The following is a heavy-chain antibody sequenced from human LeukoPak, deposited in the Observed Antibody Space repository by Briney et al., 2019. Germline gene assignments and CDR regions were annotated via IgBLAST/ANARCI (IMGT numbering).Heavy chain of an antibody. Sequence: PSETLSLTCTVSGGSISSYYWSWIRQPAGKGLEGIGRIYTGGSTNYNPSLKSRVTMSVDTSKNQFSLKLSSVTAADTAVYYCARNRGSTVITDHYYYYYMDVWGKGTTVTVSS. V-gene: IGHV4-4*07. CDR3: ARNRGSTVITDHYYYYYMDV. CDR1: GGSISSYY. CDR2: IYTGGST. J-gene: IGHJ6*03. D-gene: IGHD4-11*01.